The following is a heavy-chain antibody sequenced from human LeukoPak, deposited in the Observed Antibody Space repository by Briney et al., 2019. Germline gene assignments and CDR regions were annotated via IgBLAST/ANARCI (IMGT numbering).Heavy chain of an antibody. CDR2: IYPDDESDT. Sequence: GKSLKISCKGSGYSFSSYWIGWVRQIPGKGLEWMGIIYPDDESDTRYSPSLQGQVTISADKSISTVSLQWSSLKASDTAMYYCASNTDYGDALGYWGQGTLVTVSS. CDR3: ASNTDYGDALGY. D-gene: IGHD4-17*01. V-gene: IGHV5-51*01. J-gene: IGHJ4*02. CDR1: GYSFSSYW.